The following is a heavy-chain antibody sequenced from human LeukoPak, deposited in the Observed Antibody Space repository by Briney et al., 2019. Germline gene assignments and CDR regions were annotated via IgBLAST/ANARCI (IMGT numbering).Heavy chain of an antibody. Sequence: GASVTVSCKASGYIFTTYSISWVRQAPGQGLEWMGWISGYNGNTNYAQKFQGRVTATKDTSTSTVYMELRSLRSDDTAVYYCARDGGYNPGRDAFDIWGQGTMLTVSP. CDR1: GYIFTTYS. J-gene: IGHJ3*02. CDR3: ARDGGYNPGRDAFDI. D-gene: IGHD5-18*01. V-gene: IGHV1-18*01. CDR2: ISGYNGNT.